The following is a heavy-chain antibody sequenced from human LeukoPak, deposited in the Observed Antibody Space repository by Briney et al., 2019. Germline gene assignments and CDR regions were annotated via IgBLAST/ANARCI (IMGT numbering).Heavy chain of an antibody. V-gene: IGHV3-30*04. CDR1: GFTFSSYA. J-gene: IGHJ4*02. D-gene: IGHD6-19*01. CDR3: ARDRDSSGGALDY. Sequence: GGSLRLSCAASGFTFSSYAMHWVRQAPGKGLEWVAVISYDGSNKYYADSVKGRFTISRDNSKNTLYLQMNSLRAEDTAVYYCARDRDSSGGALDYWGQGTLVTVSS. CDR2: ISYDGSNK.